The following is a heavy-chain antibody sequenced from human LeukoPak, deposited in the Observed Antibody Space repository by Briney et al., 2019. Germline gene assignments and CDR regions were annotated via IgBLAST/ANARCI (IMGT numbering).Heavy chain of an antibody. CDR3: ATEKQTGSYIEY. D-gene: IGHD7-27*01. Sequence: GGSLGLSCAASKFTFSDYYMSWIRQAPGKGLEWVSCISSSGSTIYYADSVKGRFTISRDNAKNSLYLQMNSLRAEDTAVYFCATEKQTGSYIEYWGQGTLVTVSS. CDR1: KFTFSDYY. CDR2: ISSSGSTI. J-gene: IGHJ4*02. V-gene: IGHV3-11*01.